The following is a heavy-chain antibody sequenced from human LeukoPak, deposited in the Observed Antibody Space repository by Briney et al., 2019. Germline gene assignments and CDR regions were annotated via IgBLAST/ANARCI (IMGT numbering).Heavy chain of an antibody. CDR3: ARVDIRTAFFDY. V-gene: IGHV4-4*07. D-gene: IGHD5-12*01. CDR1: GGSISSFY. Sequence: SETLSLTCSVSGGSISSFYWSWVRQPAGKGLEWIGRVDTSGSTHYNPSLKSRVTMSLDTSKNQFSLNLSSVTAADTALYYCARVDIRTAFFDYWGQGTLVTVSS. CDR2: VDTSGST. J-gene: IGHJ4*02.